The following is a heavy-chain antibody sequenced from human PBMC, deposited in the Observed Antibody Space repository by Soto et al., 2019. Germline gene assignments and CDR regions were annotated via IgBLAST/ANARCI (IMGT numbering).Heavy chain of an antibody. J-gene: IGHJ4*02. V-gene: IGHV3-23*01. Sequence: EVQLLESGGGLVQPGVSLRLSCAASGFTVSSRVMRWVRQAPGGGLEWVSTLSASGSSTYYAESVKGRFTISRDDSQNTLSLQLNRLSAEDTAVYYCARGDGYSFGVWGQGTLVTVSS. D-gene: IGHD2-21*02. CDR3: ARGDGYSFGV. CDR1: GFTVSSRV. CDR2: LSASGSST.